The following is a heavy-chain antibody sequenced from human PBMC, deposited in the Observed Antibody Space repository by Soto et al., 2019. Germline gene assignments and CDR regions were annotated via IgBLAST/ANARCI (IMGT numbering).Heavy chain of an antibody. Sequence: GGSLRLSCAASGFTFSSYAMHWVRQAPGKGLEWVAVISYDGSNKYYADSVKGRFTISGDNSKNTLYLQMNSLRAEDTAVYYCAREYYDSSGSSFDYWGQGTLVTVSS. CDR2: ISYDGSNK. CDR3: AREYYDSSGSSFDY. J-gene: IGHJ4*02. V-gene: IGHV3-30-3*01. CDR1: GFTFSSYA. D-gene: IGHD3-22*01.